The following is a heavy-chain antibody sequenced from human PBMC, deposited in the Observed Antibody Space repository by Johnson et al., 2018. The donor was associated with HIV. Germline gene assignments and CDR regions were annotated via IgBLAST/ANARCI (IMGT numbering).Heavy chain of an antibody. CDR3: AREDVSSGYAGTFDI. J-gene: IGHJ3*02. Sequence: QVQLVESGGGLVQPGGSLRVSCEVSGLTLTTIIVHWARQAPGKGLEWVSLISHDGTTPAYADSVKGRYTISRDISTNTVYLQMNRLSPEDTAVYYCAREDVSSGYAGTFDIWGQGTLVTVSS. D-gene: IGHD5-12*01. CDR1: GLTLTTII. V-gene: IGHV3-30*04. CDR2: ISHDGTTP.